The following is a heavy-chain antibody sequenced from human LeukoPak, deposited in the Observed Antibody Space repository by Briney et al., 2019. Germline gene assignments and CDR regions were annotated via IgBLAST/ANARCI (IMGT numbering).Heavy chain of an antibody. CDR1: GFTFSSHG. Sequence: PGGSLRLSCAASGFTFSSHGMNWVRQAPGKELEWISYISSGTSVIYYADSVKGRFTVSRDNAKSSLYLQMNSLRAEDTAMYYSAVTTLTTGFDSWGQGTLVTVSS. V-gene: IGHV3-48*01. J-gene: IGHJ4*02. CDR2: ISSGTSVI. CDR3: AVTTLTTGFDS. D-gene: IGHD4-17*01.